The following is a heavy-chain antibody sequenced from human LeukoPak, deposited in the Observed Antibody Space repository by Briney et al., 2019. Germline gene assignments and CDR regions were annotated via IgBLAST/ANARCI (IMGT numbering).Heavy chain of an antibody. CDR3: WFNGYSGRYFDY. Sequence: PSETLSLTCTVSGGSISSSSYYWGWIRQPPGKGLEWIGSIYYSGSTYYNPSLKSRVTISVDTSKNQFSLKLSSVTAADTAVYYCWFNGYSGRYFDYWGQGTLVTVSS. V-gene: IGHV4-39*07. CDR1: GGSISSSSYY. J-gene: IGHJ4*02. D-gene: IGHD5-12*01. CDR2: IYYSGST.